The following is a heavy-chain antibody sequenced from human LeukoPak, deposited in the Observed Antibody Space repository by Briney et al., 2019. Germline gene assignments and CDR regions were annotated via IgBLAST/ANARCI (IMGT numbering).Heavy chain of an antibody. J-gene: IGHJ4*02. Sequence: GASVKVFCKVSGYTLTELSVHWERQAPGKGLEWMGGFDPEDGETIYAQKFQGRVTITEDTSTDTAYMELSSLRSEDTAVYYCATGELLFDYFGQGTLVTVSS. CDR1: GYTLTELS. CDR3: ATGELLFDY. D-gene: IGHD1-26*01. V-gene: IGHV1-24*01. CDR2: FDPEDGET.